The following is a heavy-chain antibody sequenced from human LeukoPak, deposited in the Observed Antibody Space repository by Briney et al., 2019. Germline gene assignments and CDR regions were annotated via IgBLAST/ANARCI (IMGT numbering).Heavy chain of an antibody. CDR1: GFTVSSNS. D-gene: IGHD4/OR15-4a*01. V-gene: IGHV3-53*01. CDR3: ARRAGAYSHPYDY. J-gene: IGHJ4*02. CDR2: IYSDNT. Sequence: GGSLRLSCTVSGFTVSSNSMSWVRQAPGKGLEWVSFIYSDNTHYSDSVKSRFTISRDNSKNTLYLQMNSLRAEDTAVYYCARRAGAYSHPYDYWGQGTLVTVSS.